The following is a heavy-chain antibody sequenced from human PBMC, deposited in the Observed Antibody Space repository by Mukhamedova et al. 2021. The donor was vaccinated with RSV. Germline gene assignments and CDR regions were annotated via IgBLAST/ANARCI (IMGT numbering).Heavy chain of an antibody. J-gene: IGHJ6*02. D-gene: IGHD6-6*01. Sequence: WMGIINPSGGSTSYAQKFQGRVTMTRDTSTSTVYMELSSRRSEDTAVYYCARDVRDSSSSTYYYGMDVWGQGTTVTVSS. V-gene: IGHV1-46*01. CDR2: INPSGGST. CDR3: ARDVRDSSSSTYYYGMDV.